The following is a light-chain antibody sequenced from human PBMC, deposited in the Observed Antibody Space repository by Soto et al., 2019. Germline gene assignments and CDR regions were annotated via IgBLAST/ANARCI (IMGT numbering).Light chain of an antibody. CDR1: QSVSSN. CDR2: GAS. V-gene: IGKV3-15*01. CDR3: QQYNNWPRT. Sequence: EIMMTQSPATLSVSPGERATLSCWASQSVSSNLAWYQQKRGQAPRLLIYGASTRATGIPARFSGSGSGTEFTLTITSLQSEDFALYYCQQYNNWPRTFGQGTKVEIK. J-gene: IGKJ1*01.